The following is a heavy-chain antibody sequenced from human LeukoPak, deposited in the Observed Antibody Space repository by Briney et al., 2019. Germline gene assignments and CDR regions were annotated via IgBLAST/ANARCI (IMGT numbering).Heavy chain of an antibody. D-gene: IGHD3-10*01. V-gene: IGHV3-30*04. CDR3: ARGPARNYYGSGSYRRNWFDP. CDR1: GFTFSSYA. CDR2: ISYDGSNK. Sequence: PGGSLRLSCAASGFTFSSYAMHWVRQAPGKGLEWVAVISYDGSNKYYADSVKGRFTISRDNSKNTLYLQMNSLRAEDTAVYYCARGPARNYYGSGSYRRNWFDPWGQGTLVTVSS. J-gene: IGHJ5*02.